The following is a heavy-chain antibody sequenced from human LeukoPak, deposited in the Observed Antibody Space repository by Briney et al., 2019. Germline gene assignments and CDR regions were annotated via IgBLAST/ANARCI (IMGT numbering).Heavy chain of an antibody. CDR3: VKDNPLDY. Sequence: QAGGSLRLSCGASGFTFSDYGMLWVRQAPGKGLDWVAFIRHDGNKKLYADSVKGRFTISRDNSKNTLYLYVNSLRPDHSAVYYCVKDNPLDYWGQGTLVIVSS. J-gene: IGHJ4*02. CDR2: IRHDGNKK. CDR1: GFTFSDYG. V-gene: IGHV3-30*02.